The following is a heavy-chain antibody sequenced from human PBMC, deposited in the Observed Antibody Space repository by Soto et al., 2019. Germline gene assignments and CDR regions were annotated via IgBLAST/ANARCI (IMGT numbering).Heavy chain of an antibody. CDR3: ARDLGGPDY. Sequence: GALRLSCAASGFIFENFGMSWVRQAPGKGLEWISSISSDGFGAAYADSVKGRFFISRDIARNTLFLQMNSLRADDTAVYYCARDLGGPDYWGRGTSVTV. CDR2: ISSDGFGA. D-gene: IGHD3-16*01. V-gene: IGHV3-20*04. CDR1: GFIFENFG. J-gene: IGHJ4*02.